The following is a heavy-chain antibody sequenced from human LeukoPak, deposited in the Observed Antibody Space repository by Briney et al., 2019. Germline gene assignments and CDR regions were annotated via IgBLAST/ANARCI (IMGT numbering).Heavy chain of an antibody. CDR2: ISYTGST. Sequence: PSETLSLTCAVSGAYISADYGIWIRQPPGNGLEWLGYISYTGSTNYNPALKRRLTISEDTSKNEFSLRLSSVTAADTAMYYCARRVPSGFVDSWGQEILVTVSS. J-gene: IGHJ4*02. CDR3: ARRVPSGFVDS. D-gene: IGHD5-12*01. V-gene: IGHV4-59*08. CDR1: GAYISADY.